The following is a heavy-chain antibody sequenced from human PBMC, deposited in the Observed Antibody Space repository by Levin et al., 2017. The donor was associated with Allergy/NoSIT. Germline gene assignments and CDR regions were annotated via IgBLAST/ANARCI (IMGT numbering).Heavy chain of an antibody. V-gene: IGHV3-30*18. Sequence: GGSLRLSCAASGFTFSSFGMHWVRQAPGKGLEWVAVIVYDGNNEYYADSVKGRFSISRDNSRNTLYLQMNSLREEDTALYYCAKDFAYRDYRGIANWGQGTRVTVSS. D-gene: IGHD4-11*01. CDR2: IVYDGNNE. J-gene: IGHJ4*02. CDR1: GFTFSSFG. CDR3: AKDFAYRDYRGIAN.